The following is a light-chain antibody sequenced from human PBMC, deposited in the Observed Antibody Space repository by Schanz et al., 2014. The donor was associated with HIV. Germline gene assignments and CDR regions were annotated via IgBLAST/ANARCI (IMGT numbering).Light chain of an antibody. V-gene: IGLV1-40*01. CDR3: QSYDSGLXXIL. J-gene: IGLJ2*01. Sequence: QSVLAQPPSVSGAPGQRVTISCTGSSSNIGADYDVHWYQLLPGTAPKLLIFDNTNRPSGVPDRFSGSKSGTSASLAITGXXXEDEADYYCQSYDSGLXXILFGGGXXLTVL. CDR2: DNT. CDR1: SSNIGADYD.